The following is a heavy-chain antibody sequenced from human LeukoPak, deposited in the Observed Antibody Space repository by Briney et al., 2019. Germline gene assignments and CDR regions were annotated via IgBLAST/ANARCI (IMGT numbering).Heavy chain of an antibody. CDR3: ARNSGSFQTYYFDY. D-gene: IGHD1-26*01. CDR2: IYYSGST. Sequence: SETLSLTCTVSGGSISSYYWSWIRQPPGKGLEWTGYIYYSGSTNYNPSLKSRVTISVDTSKNQFSLKLSSVTAADTAVYYCARNSGSFQTYYFDYWGQGTLATVSS. V-gene: IGHV4-59*01. J-gene: IGHJ4*02. CDR1: GGSISSYY.